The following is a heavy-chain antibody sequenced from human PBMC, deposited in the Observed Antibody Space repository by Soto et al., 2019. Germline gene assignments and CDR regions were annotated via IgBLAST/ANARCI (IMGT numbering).Heavy chain of an antibody. CDR2: ITVAGGGI. J-gene: IGHJ4*02. CDR3: AKWPPSPKMGVTSH. Sequence: EERLLESGGGLAQPGGSLRLSCVASGFAFRRSAMAWIRQTTGKGVQWVSAITVAGGGIYYADSVKGRFTISRDNSKKTLYLQMNSLSAEDTAQYFCAKWPPSPKMGVTSHWGQGTLVTVSS. V-gene: IGHV3-23*01. D-gene: IGHD1-26*01. CDR1: GFAFRRSA.